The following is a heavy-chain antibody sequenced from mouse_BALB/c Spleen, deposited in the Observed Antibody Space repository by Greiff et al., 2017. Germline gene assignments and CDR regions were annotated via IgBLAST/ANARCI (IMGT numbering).Heavy chain of an antibody. V-gene: IGHV1-69*01. CDR3: ARSSLTGTDAMDY. J-gene: IGHJ4*01. CDR2: IDTSDSYT. D-gene: IGHD4-1*01. Sequence: QVQLQQPGAELVMPGASVKMSCKASGYTFTDYWMHWVKQRPGQGLEWIGAIDTSDSYTSYNQKFKGKATLTVDESSSTAYMQLSSLTSEDSAVYYCARSSLTGTDAMDYWGQGTSVTVSS. CDR1: GYTFTDYW.